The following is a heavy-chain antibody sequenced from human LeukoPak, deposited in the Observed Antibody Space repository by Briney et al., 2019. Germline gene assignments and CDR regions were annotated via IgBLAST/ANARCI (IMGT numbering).Heavy chain of an antibody. CDR3: ASGDTAMGRFDY. CDR2: ISAYNGNT. J-gene: IGHJ4*02. Sequence: ASVKVSCKASGYTFTSYGISWVRQAPGQGLEWMGWISAYNGNTNYAQKLRGRVTMTTDTSTSTAYMELRSLRSDDTAVYYCASGDTAMGRFDYWGQGTLVTVSS. CDR1: GYTFTSYG. V-gene: IGHV1-18*01. D-gene: IGHD5-18*01.